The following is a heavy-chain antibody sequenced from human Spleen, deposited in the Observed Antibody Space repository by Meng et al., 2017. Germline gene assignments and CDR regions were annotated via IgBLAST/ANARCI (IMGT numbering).Heavy chain of an antibody. D-gene: IGHD2-21*01. CDR3: VRDFGGNSDY. V-gene: IGHV3-74*01. J-gene: IGHJ4*02. Sequence: EVPVVESGGGLVQQGGSLKLSCAASGFTVSSFWMHWVRQPPGKGLVWVSRMNEDGTTINYADSVQGRFTISRDSARNTLYLQMNTLRVEDTAIYYCVRDFGGNSDYWGQGTLVTVSS. CDR1: GFTVSSFW. CDR2: MNEDGTTI.